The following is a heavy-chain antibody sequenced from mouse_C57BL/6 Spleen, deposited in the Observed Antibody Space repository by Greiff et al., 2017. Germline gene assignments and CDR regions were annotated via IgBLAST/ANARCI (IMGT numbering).Heavy chain of an antibody. Sequence: EVQGVESGGGLVQPGGSLKLSCAASGFTFSDYGMAWVRQAPRKGPEWVAFISNLAYSIYSADTVTGRFTISRENAKNTLYLEMSSLRSEDTAMYYCARPGTEYAMDYWGQGTSVTVSS. CDR2: ISNLAYSI. J-gene: IGHJ4*01. CDR1: GFTFSDYG. D-gene: IGHD3-3*01. V-gene: IGHV5-15*01. CDR3: ARPGTEYAMDY.